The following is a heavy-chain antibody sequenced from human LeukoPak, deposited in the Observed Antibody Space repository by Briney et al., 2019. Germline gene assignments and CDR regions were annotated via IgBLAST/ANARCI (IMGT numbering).Heavy chain of an antibody. CDR2: ISYDGSNK. D-gene: IGHD4-23*01. V-gene: IGHV3-30*18. Sequence: GRSLRLSCAASGFTFSSYGMHWVRQAPGKGLEGVAVISYDGSNKYYADSVKGRFTISRDNSKNTLYLQMNSLRAEDTAVYYCAKNGRATVVTTLGYWGQGTLVTVSS. J-gene: IGHJ4*02. CDR3: AKNGRATVVTTLGY. CDR1: GFTFSSYG.